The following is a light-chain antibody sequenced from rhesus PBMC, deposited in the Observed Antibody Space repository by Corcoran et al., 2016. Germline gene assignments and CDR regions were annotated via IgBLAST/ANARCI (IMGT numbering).Light chain of an antibody. CDR2: GAS. J-gene: IGKJ1*01. CDR3: LQHSNWPWT. CDR1: QSVSSN. Sequence: EIVMTQSPATLSLSPGERATLSCRAGQSVSSNLAWYQQKPGQAPRLLIYGASSRATGIPDRFIGSGSGTDFTLTISSLDPEDVAVYYCLQHSNWPWTFGQGTKVEFK. V-gene: IGKV3-24*01.